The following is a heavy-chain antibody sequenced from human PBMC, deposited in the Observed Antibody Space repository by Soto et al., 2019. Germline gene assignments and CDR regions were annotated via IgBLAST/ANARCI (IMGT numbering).Heavy chain of an antibody. J-gene: IGHJ4*02. CDR2: ISSSGSTI. V-gene: IGHV3-11*01. Sequence: PGGSLRLSCAASGCSFSDYYMSWIRQATGKGLEWVSYISSSGSTIYYADSVKGRFTISRDNAKNSLYLQMNSLRAEDTAVYYCARDEVEVKYCSGGSCYPQYFDYWGQGTLVTVSS. CDR3: ARDEVEVKYCSGGSCYPQYFDY. D-gene: IGHD2-15*01. CDR1: GCSFSDYY.